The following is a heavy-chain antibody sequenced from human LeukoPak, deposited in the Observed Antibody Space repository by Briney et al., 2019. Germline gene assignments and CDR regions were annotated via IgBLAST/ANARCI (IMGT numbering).Heavy chain of an antibody. Sequence: PLETLSLTCAVYGGSFRPYYWSWIRQPPGKGLEWIGEINHSGSTNYNPSLKSRVTISVDTSKNQFSLKLSSVTAADTAVYYCARGGFYCGGDCYVDYWGQGTLVTVSS. D-gene: IGHD2-21*02. CDR3: ARGGFYCGGDCYVDY. CDR2: INHSGST. CDR1: GGSFRPYY. V-gene: IGHV4-34*01. J-gene: IGHJ4*02.